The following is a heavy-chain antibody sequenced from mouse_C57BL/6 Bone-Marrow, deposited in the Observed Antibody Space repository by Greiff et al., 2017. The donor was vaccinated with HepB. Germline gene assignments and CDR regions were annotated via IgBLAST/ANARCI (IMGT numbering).Heavy chain of an antibody. Sequence: EVKVVESGGDLVKPGGSLKLSCAASGFTFSSYGMSWVRQTPDKRLEWVATISSGGSYTYYPDSVKGRFTISRDNAKNTLYLQMISLKSEDTAMYYCARVGSYYGSSYGFHFDYWGQGTTLTVSS. CDR1: GFTFSSYG. CDR3: ARVGSYYGSSYGFHFDY. D-gene: IGHD1-1*01. CDR2: ISSGGSYT. V-gene: IGHV5-6*01. J-gene: IGHJ2*01.